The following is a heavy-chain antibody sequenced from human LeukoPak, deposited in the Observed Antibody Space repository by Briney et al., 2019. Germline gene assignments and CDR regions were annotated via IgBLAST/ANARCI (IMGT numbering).Heavy chain of an antibody. J-gene: IGHJ4*02. CDR2: ISAYNGDT. CDR1: GYSFTSYG. V-gene: IGHV1-18*01. Sequence: ASVKVSCKASGYSFTSYGISWVGQAPGQGLEWMGWISAYNGDTNYAQKLQGRVTMTTDTSTSTAYMELRSLTSDDTAVYYCARREQWLVGDDYWGQGTLVTVSS. D-gene: IGHD6-19*01. CDR3: ARREQWLVGDDY.